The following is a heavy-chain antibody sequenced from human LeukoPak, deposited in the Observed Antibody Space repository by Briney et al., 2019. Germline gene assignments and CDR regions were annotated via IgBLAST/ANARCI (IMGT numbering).Heavy chain of an antibody. CDR3: ARDAPLTLRYFDY. CDR2: ISFDGSNK. CDR1: GFTFSSYA. Sequence: GESLRLSCAASGFTFSSYAMHWVRQAPGKGLEWVAVISFDGSNKYYADSVKGRFTISRDNSKNTLYLQMNSLRAEDTASYYCARDAPLTLRYFDYWGQGTLVTVSS. J-gene: IGHJ4*02. D-gene: IGHD1-14*01. V-gene: IGHV3-30-3*01.